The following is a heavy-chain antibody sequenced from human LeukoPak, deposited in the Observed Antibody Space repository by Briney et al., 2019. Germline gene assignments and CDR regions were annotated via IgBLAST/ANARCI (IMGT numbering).Heavy chain of an antibody. J-gene: IGHJ3*02. CDR2: INHSGST. Sequence: SETLSLTCAVYGGSFSGYYWSWIRQPPGKGLEWIGEINHSGSTNYNPSLKSRVTISVDTSKNQFSLKLSSVTAADTAVYYCARRGLRFLEDAFDIWGQGTMVTVSS. D-gene: IGHD3-3*01. V-gene: IGHV4-34*01. CDR1: GGSFSGYY. CDR3: ARRGLRFLEDAFDI.